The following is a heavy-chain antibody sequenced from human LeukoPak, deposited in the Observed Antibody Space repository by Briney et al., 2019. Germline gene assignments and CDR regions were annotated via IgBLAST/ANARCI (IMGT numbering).Heavy chain of an antibody. CDR3: ARYGGYYYGSGSYKSYYYMDV. D-gene: IGHD3-10*01. CDR2: IRYDGSNK. V-gene: IGHV3-30*02. CDR1: GFTFSSYG. J-gene: IGHJ6*03. Sequence: GGSLRLSCAASGFTFSSYGMHWVRQAPGKGLEWVAFIRYDGSNKYYADSVKGRFTISRDNSKNTLYLQMNSLRAEDTAVYYCARYGGYYYGSGSYKSYYYMDVWGKGTTVTISS.